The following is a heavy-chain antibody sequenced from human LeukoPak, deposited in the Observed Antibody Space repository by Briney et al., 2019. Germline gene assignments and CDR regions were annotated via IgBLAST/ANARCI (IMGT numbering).Heavy chain of an antibody. CDR3: ARSYNWNYVPYYMDV. D-gene: IGHD1-7*01. V-gene: IGHV3-21*01. Sequence: GGSLRLSCAASGFTFSSYSMNWARQAPGKGLEWVSSISSSSSYIYYADSVKGRFTISRDNAKNSLYLQMNSLRAEDTAVYYCARSYNWNYVPYYMDVWGKGTTVTVSS. CDR1: GFTFSSYS. CDR2: ISSSSSYI. J-gene: IGHJ6*03.